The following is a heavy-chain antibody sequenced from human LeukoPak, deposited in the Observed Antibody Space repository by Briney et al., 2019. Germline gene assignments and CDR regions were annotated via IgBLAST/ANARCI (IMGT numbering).Heavy chain of an antibody. Sequence: GGSLRLSCAASGFSFSSYNMNWVRQAPGKVLEWVSSITTSSTYTFYADSVKGRFTISRDNAKNSLYLQMNSLRAEDTAVYYCARVAINDYGDYFDYWGQGTLVTVSS. D-gene: IGHD4-17*01. CDR1: GFSFSSYN. J-gene: IGHJ4*02. CDR2: ITTSSTYT. V-gene: IGHV3-21*01. CDR3: ARVAINDYGDYFDY.